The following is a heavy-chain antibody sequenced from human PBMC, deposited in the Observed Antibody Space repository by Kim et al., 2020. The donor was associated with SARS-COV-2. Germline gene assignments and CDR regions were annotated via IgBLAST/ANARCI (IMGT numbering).Heavy chain of an antibody. CDR2: ISYDGSAK. CDR3: ATGVGGIIRQTN. V-gene: IGHV3-30*04. CDR1: GLTFNHYA. D-gene: IGHD3-10*01. Sequence: RGSLRLSCAASGLTFNHYAMHWVRQAPGQGLKWVAHISYDGSAKYYGDSVMGRFTISRDNSKKTVSLQMIGLRLDDAGVYYCATGVGGIIRQTNWGQGTPVTVSA. J-gene: IGHJ1*01.